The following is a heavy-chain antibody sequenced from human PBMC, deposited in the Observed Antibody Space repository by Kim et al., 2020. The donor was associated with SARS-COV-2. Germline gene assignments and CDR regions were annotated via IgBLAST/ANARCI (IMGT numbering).Heavy chain of an antibody. V-gene: IGHV4-39*01. CDR3: ARHPLEPADYYYYMDV. J-gene: IGHJ6*03. Sequence: SLKNRVTISVDTSKNQFSLKLSSVTAAETAVYYCARHPLEPADYYYYMDVWGKGTTVTVSS.